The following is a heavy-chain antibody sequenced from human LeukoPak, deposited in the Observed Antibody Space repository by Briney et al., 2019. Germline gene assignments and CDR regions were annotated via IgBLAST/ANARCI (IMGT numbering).Heavy chain of an antibody. V-gene: IGHV1-46*01. D-gene: IGHD3-22*01. Sequence: ASVQVSCKTSGYTFTSYYMHWVRQAPGQGLEWMGIINPSGGSTSYAQKFQGRVTMTRATSTSTVYMELSSLRSEDTAVYYCARSNNYYASSGYYAKTRRDFDYWGQGTLVAVSS. J-gene: IGHJ4*02. CDR1: GYTFTSYY. CDR2: INPSGGST. CDR3: ARSNNYYASSGYYAKTRRDFDY.